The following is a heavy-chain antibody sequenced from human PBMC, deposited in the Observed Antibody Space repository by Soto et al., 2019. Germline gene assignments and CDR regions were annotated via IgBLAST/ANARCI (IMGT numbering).Heavy chain of an antibody. CDR1: GYTFSGYD. J-gene: IGHJ6*02. V-gene: IGHV1-8*01. Sequence: QVQLVQSGAEVKKPGASVRVSCKASGYTFSGYDINWVRQATGQGLEWMGWVSPDSGSTGYAGIFQGRVTITWYRSTPPAYRDRRAVTPEGSALDYCARPTELCYVEWSVYRGGNYAMDVWGQGTTVTVSS. CDR2: VSPDSGST. CDR3: ARPTELCYVEWSVYRGGNYAMDV. D-gene: IGHD3-16*01.